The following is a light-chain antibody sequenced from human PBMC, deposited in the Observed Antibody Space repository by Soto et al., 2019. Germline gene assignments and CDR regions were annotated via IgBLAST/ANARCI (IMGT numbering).Light chain of an antibody. CDR1: QSISTN. CDR3: QQYNYWPPFT. CDR2: GAS. V-gene: IGKV3-15*01. J-gene: IGKJ3*01. Sequence: EIVMTQSPATLSVSPGERATLSCRASQSISTNLAWYQQKIGQAPRLLIYGASTRATGIPARFSGSGSGTGFTLSINSLQSEYSPIYSWQQYNYWPPFTFGPGTKVDIK.